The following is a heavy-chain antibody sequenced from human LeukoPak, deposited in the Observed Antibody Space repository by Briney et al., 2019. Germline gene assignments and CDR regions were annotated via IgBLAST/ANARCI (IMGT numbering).Heavy chain of an antibody. CDR3: AIAPGIAAAGTDYYYGMDV. D-gene: IGHD6-13*01. V-gene: IGHV1-18*01. Sequence: ASVKVSCKASGYTFTSYGISWVRQAPGQGLEWIGWISAYNGNTNYAQKLQGRVTMTTDTSTSTAYMELRSLRSDDTAVYYCAIAPGIAAAGTDYYYGMDVWGQGTTVTVSS. CDR1: GYTFTSYG. CDR2: ISAYNGNT. J-gene: IGHJ6*02.